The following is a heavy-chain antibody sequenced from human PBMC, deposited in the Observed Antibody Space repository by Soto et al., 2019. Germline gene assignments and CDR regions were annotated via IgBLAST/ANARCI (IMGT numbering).Heavy chain of an antibody. CDR1: GYSFTSYW. D-gene: IGHD3-10*01. J-gene: IGHJ4*02. CDR3: AREYYYGSGSKIFDY. CDR2: IYPGDSDT. Sequence: GESLKISCKGSGYSFTSYWIGWVRQMPGKGLEWMGIIYPGDSDTRYSPSFQGQVTISADKSISTAYLQWSSLKASDTAMYYCAREYYYGSGSKIFDYWGQGTLVTVSS. V-gene: IGHV5-51*01.